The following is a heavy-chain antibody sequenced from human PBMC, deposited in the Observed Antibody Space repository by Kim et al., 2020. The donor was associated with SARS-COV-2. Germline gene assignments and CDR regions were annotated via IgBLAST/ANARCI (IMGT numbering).Heavy chain of an antibody. D-gene: IGHD3-9*01. Sequence: SVKVSCKASGGTFSSYAISWVRQAPGQGLEWMGGIIPIFGTANYAQKFQGRVTITADESTSTAYMELSSLRSEDTAVYYCARVPPDYDILTGYGMDVWGQGTTVTVSS. CDR1: GGTFSSYA. V-gene: IGHV1-69*13. CDR3: ARVPPDYDILTGYGMDV. CDR2: IIPIFGTA. J-gene: IGHJ6*02.